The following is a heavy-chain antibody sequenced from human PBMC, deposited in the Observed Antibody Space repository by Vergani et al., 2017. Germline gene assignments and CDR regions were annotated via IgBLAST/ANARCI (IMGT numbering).Heavy chain of an antibody. V-gene: IGHV4-31*03. CDR2: IYYSGST. D-gene: IGHD5-12*01. Sequence: QVQLQESGPGLVKPSQPLSLTCTVSGRSISSGGYYWSWIRQHPGKGLEWIGYIYYSGSTYYNPSLKSRVTISVDTSKNQFSLKLSSVTAADTAVYYCAGTISYYYYYMDVWGKGTTVTVSS. CDR1: GRSISSGGYY. J-gene: IGHJ6*03. CDR3: AGTISYYYYYMDV.